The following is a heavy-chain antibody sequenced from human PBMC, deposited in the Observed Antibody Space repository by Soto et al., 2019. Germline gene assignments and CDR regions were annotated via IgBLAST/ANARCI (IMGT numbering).Heavy chain of an antibody. CDR2: ISWNSGSI. Sequence: EVQLVEAGGGWVQPGRSLRLSCAASGFTFDDYAMHWVRQAPGKGLEWVSGISWNSGSIGYADSVKGRFTISRDNAKNSLYLQMNSLRAEDTALYYCAKDVSYYYYYMDVWGKGTTVTVSS. CDR1: GFTFDDYA. J-gene: IGHJ6*03. CDR3: AKDVSYYYYYMDV. V-gene: IGHV3-9*01.